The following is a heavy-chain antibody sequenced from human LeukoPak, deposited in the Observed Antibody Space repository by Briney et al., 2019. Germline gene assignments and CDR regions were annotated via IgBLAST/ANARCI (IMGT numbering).Heavy chain of an antibody. CDR2: IYTSGST. CDR3: ARGIVVLVAATRDYYYMDV. CDR1: GGSISYYH. Sequence: SETLSLTCTVSGGSISYYHWSWIRQPAGKGLEWIGRIYTSGSTNYNPSLKSRVTMSVDTSKNQFSLKLSSVTAADTAVYYCARGIVVLVAATRDYYYMDVWGKGTTVTVS. J-gene: IGHJ6*03. D-gene: IGHD2-15*01. V-gene: IGHV4-4*07.